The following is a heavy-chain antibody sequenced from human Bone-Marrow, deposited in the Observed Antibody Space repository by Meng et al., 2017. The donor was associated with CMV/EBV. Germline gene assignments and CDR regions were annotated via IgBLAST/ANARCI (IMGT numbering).Heavy chain of an antibody. V-gene: IGHV3-48*03. Sequence: GGSLRLSCAASGFTFSSYEMHWVRQAPGKGLEWVSCISRSGSSLFYADSVKGRFTISRDNAKNSLYLQMSSLRAEDSAVYYCARLPAYRAAPIDYWGQGTLVTVS. D-gene: IGHD6-6*01. CDR1: GFTFSSYE. CDR3: ARLPAYRAAPIDY. J-gene: IGHJ4*02. CDR2: ISRSGSSL.